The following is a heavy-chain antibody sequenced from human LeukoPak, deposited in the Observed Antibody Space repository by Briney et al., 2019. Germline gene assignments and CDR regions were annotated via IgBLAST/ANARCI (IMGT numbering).Heavy chain of an antibody. CDR1: GFTFNNYA. CDR3: AKGSRDSRPYYFDF. J-gene: IGHJ4*02. Sequence: TGGSLRLSCAASGFTFNNYAMSWVRQAPGKVLEWVSAITGSGGDTYRADSVKGRFTISRDNSENTLYLQMNSLRAEDTAVYYCAKGSRDSRPYYFDFWGQGTLVTVSS. D-gene: IGHD3-3*01. CDR2: ITGSGGDT. V-gene: IGHV3-23*01.